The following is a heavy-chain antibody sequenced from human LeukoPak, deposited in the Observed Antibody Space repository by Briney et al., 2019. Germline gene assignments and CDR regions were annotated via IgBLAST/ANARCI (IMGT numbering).Heavy chain of an antibody. D-gene: IGHD3-22*01. CDR2: IRYDGSNK. J-gene: IGHJ4*02. Sequence: PGGSLRLSCAASGFTFSSYGMHWVRQAPGKGLEWVAFIRYDGSNKYYADSVKGRFTISRDNSKNTLYLQMNSLRAEDTAVYYCAKREFYYDSSGYLSPLSDWGQGTLVTVSS. V-gene: IGHV3-30*02. CDR3: AKREFYYDSSGYLSPLSD. CDR1: GFTFSSYG.